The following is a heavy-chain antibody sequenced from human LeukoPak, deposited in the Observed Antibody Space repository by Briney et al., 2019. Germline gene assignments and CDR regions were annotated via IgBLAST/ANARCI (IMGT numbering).Heavy chain of an antibody. Sequence: ASVKVSCKASGYTFTSYGISWVRQAPGQGLEWMGWISAYNGNTNYAQKLQGRVTMTTDTSTSTAYMELRSLRSDDTAVYYCARAPPPRPVSLISGGSSSRYFDYWGQGTLVTVSS. D-gene: IGHD2-15*01. CDR1: GYTFTSYG. CDR3: ARAPPPRPVSLISGGSSSRYFDY. CDR2: ISAYNGNT. J-gene: IGHJ4*02. V-gene: IGHV1-18*01.